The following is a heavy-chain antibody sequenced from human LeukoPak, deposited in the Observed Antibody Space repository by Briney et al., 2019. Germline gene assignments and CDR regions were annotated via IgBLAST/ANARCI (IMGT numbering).Heavy chain of an antibody. Sequence: ESGPTQVKPTHTITRRWPLSGFSLRTGGERVHCLRQPPEKALEWLALIYWNDDKRYSPSLKSRLTITKDTSKNQVVLTMANMDPVDTATYYCAHRRGWGVSNYFDYWGQGTLVTVSS. J-gene: IGHJ4*02. D-gene: IGHD5/OR15-5a*01. CDR1: GFSLRTGGER. CDR3: AHRRGWGVSNYFDY. CDR2: IYWNDDK. V-gene: IGHV2-5*01.